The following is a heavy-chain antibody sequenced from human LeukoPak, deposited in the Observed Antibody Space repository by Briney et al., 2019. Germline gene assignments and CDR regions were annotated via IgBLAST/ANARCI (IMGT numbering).Heavy chain of an antibody. CDR1: GFTFSSYW. CDR2: IKQDGSEK. Sequence: GGSLRLSCAASGFTFSSYWMSWVRQAPGKGLEWVANIKQDGSEKYYVDSVKGRFTISRDNAKNSLYLQMNSLRAEDTAVYYCARGGYNWNYRERRGFDPWGQGTLVTVSS. V-gene: IGHV3-7*01. D-gene: IGHD1-7*01. J-gene: IGHJ5*02. CDR3: ARGGYNWNYRERRGFDP.